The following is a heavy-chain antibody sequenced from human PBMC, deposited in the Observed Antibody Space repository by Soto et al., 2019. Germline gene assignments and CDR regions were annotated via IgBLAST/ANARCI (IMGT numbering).Heavy chain of an antibody. CDR1: GGSFSGYY. J-gene: IGHJ5*02. CDR3: ARGLPYCSSTSCYAMWTGNWFDP. CDR2: INHSGST. D-gene: IGHD2-2*01. V-gene: IGHV4-34*01. Sequence: SGTLSLTCAVYGGSFSGYYWSWIRQPPGKGLEWIGEINHSGSTNYNPSLKSRVTISVDTSKNQFSLKLSSVTAADTAVYYCARGLPYCSSTSCYAMWTGNWFDPWGQGTLVTVS.